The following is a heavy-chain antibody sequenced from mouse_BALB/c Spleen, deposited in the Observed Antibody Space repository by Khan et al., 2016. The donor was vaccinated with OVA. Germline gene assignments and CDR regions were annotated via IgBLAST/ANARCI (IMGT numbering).Heavy chain of an antibody. CDR2: IYPGNSDP. Sequence: VQLQQSGTVLARPGASVKMSCKASGYTFTSYWMHWVTQRPGPGLEWIGAIYPGNSDPNYNQKFKGKAKLTAVTSTSSAYMELSSLTNEDSAIYDCTRWGYWFAYWGQGTLVTVSA. J-gene: IGHJ3*01. CDR3: TRWGYWFAY. V-gene: IGHV1-5*01. CDR1: GYTFTSYW. D-gene: IGHD2-2*01.